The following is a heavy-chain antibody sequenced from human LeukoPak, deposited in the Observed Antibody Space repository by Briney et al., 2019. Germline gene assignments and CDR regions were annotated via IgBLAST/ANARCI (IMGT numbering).Heavy chain of an antibody. CDR2: ISVYNGNT. Sequence: GASVKVSCKASGYSFTSYGISWVRQAPGQGLEWMGWISVYNGNTNYAQKLQGRLTMTTDTSTNTAYRELRSLISDDTAVYYCARDRYDSSGTLYSDWGQGTLVTVSS. V-gene: IGHV1-18*01. CDR1: GYSFTSYG. J-gene: IGHJ4*02. CDR3: ARDRYDSSGTLYSD. D-gene: IGHD3-22*01.